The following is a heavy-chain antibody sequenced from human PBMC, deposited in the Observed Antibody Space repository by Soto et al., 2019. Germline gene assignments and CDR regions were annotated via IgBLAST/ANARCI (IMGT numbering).Heavy chain of an antibody. J-gene: IGHJ4*02. CDR3: ARAPDKYYFDS. CDR2: INHSGST. V-gene: IGHV4-34*01. Sequence: QVQLQQWGAGLLKPSETLSLTCAVYGGSFNGYYWSWIRQPPGKGPEWIGDINHSGSTNYNPSLKSRVTISVDTSNNQFSLNLRSVTAADMAVFYCARAPDKYYFDSWGQGTLVTVSS. CDR1: GGSFNGYY.